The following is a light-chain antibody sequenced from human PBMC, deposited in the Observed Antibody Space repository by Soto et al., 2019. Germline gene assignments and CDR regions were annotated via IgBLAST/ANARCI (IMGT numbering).Light chain of an antibody. CDR2: GAS. Sequence: EIVMTQSPATLSVSPGGRATLSCRASQSVSSNLAWYQQKPGQAPRPLIYGASTRATGIPARFSGSGSGTEFTLTISSLQSEDFAVYYCQQYNNWPETFGQGTKVDIK. CDR3: QQYNNWPET. J-gene: IGKJ1*01. V-gene: IGKV3-15*01. CDR1: QSVSSN.